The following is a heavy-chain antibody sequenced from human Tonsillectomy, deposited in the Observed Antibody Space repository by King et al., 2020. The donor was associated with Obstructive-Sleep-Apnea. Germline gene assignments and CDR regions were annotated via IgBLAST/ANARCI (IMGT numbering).Heavy chain of an antibody. D-gene: IGHD3-3*01. CDR2: ISGSGGST. V-gene: IGHV3-23*04. J-gene: IGHJ4*02. Sequence: VQLVESGGGLVQPGGSLRLSCAASGFTFSSYAMSWVRQAPGKGLEWVSAISGSGGSTYYADSVKGRFTISRDNSKNTRYLQMNSLRAEDTAVYYCAKDPSHDFWSGYYTNYFDYWGQGTLVTVSS. CDR3: AKDPSHDFWSGYYTNYFDY. CDR1: GFTFSSYA.